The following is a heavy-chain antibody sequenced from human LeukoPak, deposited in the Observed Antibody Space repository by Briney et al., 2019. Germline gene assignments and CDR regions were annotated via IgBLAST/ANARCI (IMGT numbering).Heavy chain of an antibody. D-gene: IGHD6-19*01. CDR2: IYTSGST. Sequence: SETLSLTCAVYGGSFSGYYWSWIRQPAGKGLEWIGRIYTSGSTNYNPSLKSRVTISVDTSKNQFSLKLSSVTAADTAVYYCARDPLRIRAVAGLDWGQGTLVTVSS. V-gene: IGHV4-4*07. CDR1: GGSFSGYY. CDR3: ARDPLRIRAVAGLD. J-gene: IGHJ4*02.